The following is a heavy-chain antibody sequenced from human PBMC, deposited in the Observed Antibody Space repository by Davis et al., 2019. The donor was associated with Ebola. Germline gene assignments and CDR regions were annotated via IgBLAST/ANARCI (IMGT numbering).Heavy chain of an antibody. Sequence: PGGSLRLSCAASGFTFSDYYMSWIRQAPGKGLEWVSYISSSSIYTNYADSVKGRFTISRDNAKNSLYLQMNSLRPEDTALYFCAKAVADYYFDYWGQGTLVTVSS. CDR3: AKAVADYYFDY. CDR1: GFTFSDYY. V-gene: IGHV3-11*05. D-gene: IGHD6-19*01. CDR2: ISSSSIYT. J-gene: IGHJ4*02.